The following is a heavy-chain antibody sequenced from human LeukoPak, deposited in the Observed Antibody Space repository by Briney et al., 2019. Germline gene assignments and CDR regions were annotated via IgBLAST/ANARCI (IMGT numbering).Heavy chain of an antibody. V-gene: IGHV1-8*01. CDR2: MNPNSGNA. J-gene: IGHJ5*02. CDR3: ARLPLDP. CDR1: GYTFTGYD. Sequence: ASVKVSCKASGYTFTGYDVNWVRQASGQGLEWMGWMNPNSGNAGYAQKFQGRVTMTRNTSISTAYMELSSLRYEDTAVYYCARLPLDPWGQGTLVTVSS.